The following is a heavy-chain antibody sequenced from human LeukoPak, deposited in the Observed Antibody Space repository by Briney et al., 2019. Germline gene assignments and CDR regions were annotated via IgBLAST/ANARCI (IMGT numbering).Heavy chain of an antibody. CDR1: GDSVSSNSAA. D-gene: IGHD6-19*01. CDR2: TYYRSKWYN. Sequence: SQTLSLTCAISGDSVSSNSAAWNWIRQSPSRGLEWLGRTYYRSKWYNDYAVSVKSRITINPDTSKNQFSLQLNSVTPEDTAVYYCARGRRFEQWLVRTSEGGYFDYWGQGTLVTVSS. V-gene: IGHV6-1*01. J-gene: IGHJ4*02. CDR3: ARGRRFEQWLVRTSEGGYFDY.